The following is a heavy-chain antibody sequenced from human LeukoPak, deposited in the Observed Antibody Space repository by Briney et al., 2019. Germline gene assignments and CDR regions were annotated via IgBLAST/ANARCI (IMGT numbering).Heavy chain of an antibody. Sequence: GGSLRLSCAASGFTFSSYWMSWVRQAPGKGLEWVANIKQDGSEKYYVDSVKGRFTISRDNAKNSLYLQMNSLRVEDTAVYYCASAKRQQLVLGNWFDPWGQGTLVTVSS. J-gene: IGHJ5*02. CDR3: ASAKRQQLVLGNWFDP. V-gene: IGHV3-7*01. CDR2: IKQDGSEK. D-gene: IGHD6-13*01. CDR1: GFTFSSYW.